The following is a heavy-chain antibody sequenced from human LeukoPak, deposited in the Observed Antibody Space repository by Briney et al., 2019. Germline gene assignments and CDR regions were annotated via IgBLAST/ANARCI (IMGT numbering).Heavy chain of an antibody. CDR2: ISSSSSYI. Sequence: GGSLRLSCAASGFTFSSYSMNWVRQAPGKGLEWVSSISSSSSYIYYADSVKGRFTISRDNAKNSLYLQMNSLRAEDTAVYYCARDVGATTTAGDYWGQGTLVTVSS. CDR1: GFTFSSYS. CDR3: ARDVGATTTAGDY. V-gene: IGHV3-21*01. J-gene: IGHJ4*02. D-gene: IGHD1-26*01.